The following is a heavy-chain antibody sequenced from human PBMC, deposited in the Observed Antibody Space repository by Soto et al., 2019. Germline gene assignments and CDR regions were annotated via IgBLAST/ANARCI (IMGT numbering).Heavy chain of an antibody. J-gene: IGHJ5*02. V-gene: IGHV3-23*01. Sequence: EVQLLESGGGLVQPGGSLRLSCAASGFTFSSYAMSWVRQAPGKGLEWISAISGSGGSAYYADSVKGRFTIARDNSKNSLYLQMNSLRAEDTAGYYCAKDDAYCDYEPNNWFDPWGQGTLVTVSS. CDR3: AKDDAYCDYEPNNWFDP. CDR1: GFTFSSYA. D-gene: IGHD4-17*01. CDR2: ISGSGGSA.